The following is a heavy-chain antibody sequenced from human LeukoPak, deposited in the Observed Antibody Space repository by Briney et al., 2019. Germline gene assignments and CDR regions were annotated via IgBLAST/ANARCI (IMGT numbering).Heavy chain of an antibody. D-gene: IGHD5-12*01. J-gene: IGHJ4*02. Sequence: PGGSLRLSCAASGFTFRSYWMHWVRQAPGKGLVWVSRINSDGSSTTYADSVRGRFTISRDNAKNTLYLQMNSLRAEDTAVYYCVGAYDLRFWGQGTLVTVSS. CDR2: INSDGSST. V-gene: IGHV3-74*01. CDR3: VGAYDLRF. CDR1: GFTFRSYW.